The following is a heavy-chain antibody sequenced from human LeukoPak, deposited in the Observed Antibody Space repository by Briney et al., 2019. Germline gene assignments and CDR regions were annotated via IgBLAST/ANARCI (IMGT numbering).Heavy chain of an antibody. V-gene: IGHV4-59*11. J-gene: IGHJ3*02. CDR2: IIYSGST. CDR1: GGSISGHY. D-gene: IGHD2-15*01. Sequence: SETLSLTCTVSGGSISGHYWSWIRQPPGKGLEWIGYIIYSGSTKYNPSLKSRVTMSIDTSKNQFSLKLSSVTAADTAVYYCARVLVVVADNKGRPFDIWGQGTMVTVSS. CDR3: ARVLVVVADNKGRPFDI.